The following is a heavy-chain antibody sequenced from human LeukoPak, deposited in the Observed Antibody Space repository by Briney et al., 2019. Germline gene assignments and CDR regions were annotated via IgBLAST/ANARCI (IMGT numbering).Heavy chain of an antibody. J-gene: IGHJ4*02. CDR3: ASLYGDYVASDY. V-gene: IGHV1-2*02. CDR1: GYSFTVYY. D-gene: IGHD4-17*01. CDR2: INPKSGGT. Sequence: ASLKVSCKASGYSFTVYYMHWVRQAPGQGLEWMGWINPKSGGTNYAQKFLGRVTMTRDTSINTAYMGLSRLRSDDTAVYYCASLYGDYVASDYWGQGTLVTVSS.